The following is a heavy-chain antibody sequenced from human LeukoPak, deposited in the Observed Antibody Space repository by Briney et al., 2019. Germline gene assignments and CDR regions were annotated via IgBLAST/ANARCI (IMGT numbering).Heavy chain of an antibody. V-gene: IGHV1-18*01. Sequence: ASVKVSCKASGYTFTSYGITWVRQAPGQGLEWMGWISAYNGITNYAQKFQGRVTMTTDTSTSTAYMELRSLTSDDTAIYYCARDRNLAAATNCFDPWGQGTLVTVSS. CDR1: GYTFTSYG. J-gene: IGHJ5*02. CDR3: ARDRNLAAATNCFDP. CDR2: ISAYNGIT. D-gene: IGHD6-13*01.